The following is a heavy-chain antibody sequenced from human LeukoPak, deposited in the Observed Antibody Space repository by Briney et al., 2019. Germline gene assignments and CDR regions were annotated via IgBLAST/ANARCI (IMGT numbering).Heavy chain of an antibody. CDR1: GFTFSSYA. J-gene: IGHJ4*02. CDR2: ISGSGGST. Sequence: GSLRLSCAASGFTFSSYALSWVRQAPGKGLECVSAISGSGGSTYYADSVKGRFTISRDNSKNTLYLQMNSLRAEDTAVYYCTKDPKTTVTTSYYFDYWGQGTLVTVSS. CDR3: TKDPKTTVTTSYYFDY. D-gene: IGHD4-17*01. V-gene: IGHV3-23*01.